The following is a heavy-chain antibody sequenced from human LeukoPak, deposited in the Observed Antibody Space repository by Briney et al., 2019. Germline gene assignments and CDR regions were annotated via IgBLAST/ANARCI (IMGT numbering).Heavy chain of an antibody. Sequence: ASVKVSCKASGYTFTGYYMHWVRQAPGQGLEWMGIINPRGGYASYAQKFQGRVTMTRDMSTSTVYMELSSLRSEDTAVYYCARDYGWFDPWGQGTLVTVSS. CDR2: INPRGGYA. J-gene: IGHJ5*02. CDR3: ARDYGWFDP. V-gene: IGHV1-46*01. CDR1: GYTFTGYY. D-gene: IGHD3-10*01.